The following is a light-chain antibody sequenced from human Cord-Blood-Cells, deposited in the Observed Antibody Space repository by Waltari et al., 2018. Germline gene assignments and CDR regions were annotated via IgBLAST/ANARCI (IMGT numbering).Light chain of an antibody. J-gene: IGLJ1*01. V-gene: IGLV2-14*01. CDR1: SSDVVGYNY. CDR3: SSYTSSSTLYV. Sequence: QSALTQPASVSGSPGQSITISCTGTSSDVVGYNYVYWYQQHPGKAPKLWIYDVSNRPSGVSNRFSGSKSGNTASLTISGLQAEDEADYYCSSYTSSSTLYVFGTGTKVTVL. CDR2: DVS.